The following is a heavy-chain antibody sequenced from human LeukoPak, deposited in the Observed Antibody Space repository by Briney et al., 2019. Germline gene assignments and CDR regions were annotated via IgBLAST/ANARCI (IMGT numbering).Heavy chain of an antibody. D-gene: IGHD1-7*01. V-gene: IGHV3-48*02. CDR2: ITSSSTI. CDR1: GFTFSSYS. J-gene: IGHJ4*02. Sequence: RGSLRLSCAASGFTFSSYSMNWVRQAPGKGLEWISQITSSSTIYYADSVKGRFTISRDNDMNSLYLQMNSLTDEDTAMYYCARFLRNYWYSDYWGQGTLVTVSS. CDR3: ARFLRNYWYSDY.